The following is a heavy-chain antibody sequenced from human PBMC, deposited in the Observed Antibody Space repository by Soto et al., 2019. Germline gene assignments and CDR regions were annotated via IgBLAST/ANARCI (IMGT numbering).Heavy chain of an antibody. J-gene: IGHJ6*02. CDR2: INPNISNT. CDR3: SSEGVRGMDV. Sequence: GASVKVSCKASGYTFTSYDINLVRQATVHVLELIVWINPNISNTCYSQKFQGRFTITMNTSIITSYIELISLLSEYTAVYYCSSEGVRGMDVWGQGTTVTVSS. CDR1: GYTFTSYD. D-gene: IGHD2-8*01. V-gene: IGHV1-8*01.